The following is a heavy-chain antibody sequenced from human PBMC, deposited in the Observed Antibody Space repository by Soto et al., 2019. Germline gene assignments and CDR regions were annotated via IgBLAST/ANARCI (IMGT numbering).Heavy chain of an antibody. CDR2: IYFSGST. D-gene: IGHD2-2*02. Sequence: PSETLSLTCTVSGDSVSSGSYFWSWIRQPPGKGLEWIGYIYFSGSTNYKPSLESRVTISVDTSKNQFSLRLNSVTAADTAVYYSAKGPLGYCSSTSCYTFAFDIWGQGTMVTVSS. CDR1: GDSVSSGSYF. V-gene: IGHV4-61*01. CDR3: AKGPLGYCSSTSCYTFAFDI. J-gene: IGHJ3*02.